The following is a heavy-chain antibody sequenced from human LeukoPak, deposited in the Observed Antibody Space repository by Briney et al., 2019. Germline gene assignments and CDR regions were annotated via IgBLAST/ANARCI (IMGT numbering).Heavy chain of an antibody. CDR2: IYYTGST. CDR1: GGSISSYY. J-gene: IGHJ3*02. Sequence: SETLSLTCTVSGGSISSYYWSWFRQPPGKGLEWIGHIYYTGSTNYNPSLKSRVTISVDTSKNQFSLKLSSVTAADTAVYYCARDGIVVVVAAHDAFDIWGQGTMVTVSS. CDR3: ARDGIVVVVAAHDAFDI. V-gene: IGHV4-59*12. D-gene: IGHD2-15*01.